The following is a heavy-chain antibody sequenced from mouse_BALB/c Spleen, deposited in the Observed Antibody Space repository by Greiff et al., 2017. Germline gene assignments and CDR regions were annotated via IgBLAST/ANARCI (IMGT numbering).Heavy chain of an antibody. CDR3: ASYRYPWFAY. Sequence: EVKLVESGPGLVKPSQSLSLTCSVTGYSITSGYYWNWIRQFPGNKLEWMGYISYDGSNNYNPSLKNRISITRDTSKNQFFLKLNSVTTEDTATYYCASYRYPWFAYWGQGTLVTVSA. D-gene: IGHD2-14*01. CDR2: ISYDGSN. V-gene: IGHV3-6*02. CDR1: GYSITSGYY. J-gene: IGHJ3*01.